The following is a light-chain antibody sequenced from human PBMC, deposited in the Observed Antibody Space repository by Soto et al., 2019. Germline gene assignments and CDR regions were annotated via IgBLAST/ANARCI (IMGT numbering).Light chain of an antibody. J-gene: IGLJ3*02. Sequence: QTVVTQDPSFSVSPGGTVTLTCGLSSGSVSTSYYPSWYQQTPGQAPRTLIYSTNTRSSGVPDRFSGSILGNKAALTITGAQADDESDYYCVLYMGSDWVFGGGTKLTVL. CDR2: STN. CDR3: VLYMGSDWV. CDR1: SGSVSTSYY. V-gene: IGLV8-61*01.